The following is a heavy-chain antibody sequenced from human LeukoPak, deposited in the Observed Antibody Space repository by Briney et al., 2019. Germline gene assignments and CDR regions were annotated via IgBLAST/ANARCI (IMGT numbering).Heavy chain of an antibody. Sequence: TSETLSLTCTVSGGSISSSTYYWGWIRQPPGKGLEWIGSIYYSGSTYYNPSLKSRVTISVDTSKNQFSLKLSSVTAADTAVYYCARHGADYGGPTGAFDIWGQGTMVTVSS. J-gene: IGHJ3*02. D-gene: IGHD4-23*01. V-gene: IGHV4-39*01. CDR3: ARHGADYGGPTGAFDI. CDR1: GGSISSSTYY. CDR2: IYYSGST.